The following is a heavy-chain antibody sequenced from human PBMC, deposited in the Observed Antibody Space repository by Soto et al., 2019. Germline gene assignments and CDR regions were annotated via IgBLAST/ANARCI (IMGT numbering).Heavy chain of an antibody. D-gene: IGHD2-15*01. J-gene: IGHJ5*02. Sequence: QVQLQQWGAGLLKPSETLSLTCAVYGGSFSGYYWSWIRQPPGKGLEWIGEINHSGSTNYNPSLKSRVTISVDTSKNQFSLTLSSVTAADTAVYYCARGRAARWFDPWGQGTLVTVSS. CDR1: GGSFSGYY. CDR2: INHSGST. V-gene: IGHV4-34*01. CDR3: ARGRAARWFDP.